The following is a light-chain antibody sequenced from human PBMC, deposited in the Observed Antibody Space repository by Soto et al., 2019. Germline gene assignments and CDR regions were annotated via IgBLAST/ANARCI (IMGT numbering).Light chain of an antibody. CDR3: QQYHSYSPVT. J-gene: IGKJ4*01. V-gene: IGKV1-5*03. Sequence: DIQMTQSPSTLSASVGDRVTITCRASQSISSWLAWYQQKPGKAPKLLIYKASSLESGVPSRFSGSGSGTAFSLTISSRQPDDFATYYCQQYHSYSPVTFGGGTKVEIK. CDR2: KAS. CDR1: QSISSW.